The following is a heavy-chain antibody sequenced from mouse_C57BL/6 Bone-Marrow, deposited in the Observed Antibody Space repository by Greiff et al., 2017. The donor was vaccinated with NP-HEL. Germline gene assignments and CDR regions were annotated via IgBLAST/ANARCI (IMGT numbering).Heavy chain of an antibody. CDR1: VYSITSGYY. CDR3: ARGSGSRYYYAMDY. CDR2: ISYDGSN. D-gene: IGHD1-1*01. J-gene: IGHJ4*01. Sequence: EVKLQESGPGLVKPSQSLSLTCSVTVYSITSGYYWNWIRQFPGNKLEWMGYISYDGSNNYNPSLKNRISITRDTSKNQFFLKLNSVTTEDTATYYCARGSGSRYYYAMDYWGQGTSVTVSS. V-gene: IGHV3-6*01.